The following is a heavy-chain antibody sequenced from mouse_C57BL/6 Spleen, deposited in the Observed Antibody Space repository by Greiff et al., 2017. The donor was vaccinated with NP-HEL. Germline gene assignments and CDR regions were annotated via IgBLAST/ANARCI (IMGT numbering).Heavy chain of an antibody. D-gene: IGHD2-3*01. CDR1: GYTFTDYY. Sequence: VQLQQSGAELVRPGASVKLSCKASGYTFTDYYLNWVKQRPGQGLEWIARIYPGSGNTYYNEKFKGKATLTAEKSSSTAYMQLSSLTSEDSAVYFCASGVTTDYFDYWGQGTTLTVSS. J-gene: IGHJ2*01. CDR3: ASGVTTDYFDY. V-gene: IGHV1-76*01. CDR2: IYPGSGNT.